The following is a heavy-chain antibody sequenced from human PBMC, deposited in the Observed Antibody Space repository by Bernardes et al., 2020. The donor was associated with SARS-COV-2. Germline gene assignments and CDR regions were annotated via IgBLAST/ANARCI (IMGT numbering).Heavy chain of an antibody. CDR3: ARARYYASGTYSPIDH. CDR2: IKEDGIEK. J-gene: IGHJ4*01. D-gene: IGHD3-10*01. Sequence: GGSLRLSCVISGFTFSSYWMSWVRQAPGKGLEWVANIKEDGIEKYYVDSVKGRFTVSRDNAKNSLYLQMSSLRAEDTAVYYCARARYYASGTYSPIDHWGHGTLVTVSS. CDR1: GFTFSSYW. V-gene: IGHV3-7*01.